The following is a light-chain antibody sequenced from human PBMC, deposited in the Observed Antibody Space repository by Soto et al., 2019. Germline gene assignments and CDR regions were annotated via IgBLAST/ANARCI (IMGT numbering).Light chain of an antibody. CDR2: EGF. CDR1: QSLLHSDGKTY. J-gene: IGKJ4*01. Sequence: EIVVTQTPLSLSVTPGQPASISCKTSQSLLHSDGKTYLYWYMQKPGQPPHLLIFEGFNRFSGVPDRFTGSRAWSDFTLKTSRVEAEDVGSYYCLQSIQLPLTFGGGTKAEMK. CDR3: LQSIQLPLT. V-gene: IGKV2D-29*01.